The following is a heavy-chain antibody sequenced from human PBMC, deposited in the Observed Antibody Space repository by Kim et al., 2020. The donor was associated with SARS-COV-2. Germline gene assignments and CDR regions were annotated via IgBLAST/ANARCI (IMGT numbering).Heavy chain of an antibody. D-gene: IGHD3-22*01. V-gene: IGHV4-59*01. J-gene: IGHJ5*02. CDR3: ARVWLDYYDSSGDWFDP. Sequence: LKSRVTIAVDTSKNQYSLKLSSVTAADTAVYYCARVWLDYYDSSGDWFDPWGQGTLVTVSS.